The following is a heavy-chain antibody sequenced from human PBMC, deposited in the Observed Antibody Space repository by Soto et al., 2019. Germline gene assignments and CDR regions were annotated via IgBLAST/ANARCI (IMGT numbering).Heavy chain of an antibody. Sequence: TSETLSLTCIVSGVSISSGGYYWSWIRQHPGKGLEWIGDIYYSGSTYYNPSLKSRVTISVDTSKNQFSLKLSSVTAADTAVYYCASAAHDSSGYYIVYWGQGTLVTVSS. J-gene: IGHJ4*02. CDR1: GVSISSGGYY. CDR3: ASAAHDSSGYYIVY. V-gene: IGHV4-31*03. CDR2: IYYSGST. D-gene: IGHD3-22*01.